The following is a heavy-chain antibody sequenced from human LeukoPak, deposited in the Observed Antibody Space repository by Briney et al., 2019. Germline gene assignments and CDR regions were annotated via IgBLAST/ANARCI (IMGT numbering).Heavy chain of an antibody. CDR2: IYPYTGAT. J-gene: IGHJ4*02. CDR3: ARREQSYGSLVDY. Sequence: GASVKVSCKASGYTFSGTGWYLYWLRQAPGQGLECMGWIYPYTGATHYAQKFQGRVAMTRDTSISTAYMELSRLRPDDTAVYYCARREQSYGSLVDYWGQGTLVTVSS. D-gene: IGHD3-10*01. CDR1: GYTFSGTGWY. V-gene: IGHV1-2*02.